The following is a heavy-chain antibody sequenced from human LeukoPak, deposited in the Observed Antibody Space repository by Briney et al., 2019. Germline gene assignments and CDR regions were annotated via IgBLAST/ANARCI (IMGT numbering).Heavy chain of an antibody. CDR3: TFSMVVTPLRNY. V-gene: IGHV3-73*01. CDR2: IGSKADNYAT. J-gene: IGHJ4*02. D-gene: IGHD4-23*01. Sequence: PGGSLRLSCAASGFTFSNAWMCWVRQASGKGLEWLGRIGSKADNYATTYAASVRGRFIISRDDSKNMAYLQMDSLKTEDTAVYYCTFSMVVTPLRNYWGQGTLVTISS. CDR1: GFTFSNAW.